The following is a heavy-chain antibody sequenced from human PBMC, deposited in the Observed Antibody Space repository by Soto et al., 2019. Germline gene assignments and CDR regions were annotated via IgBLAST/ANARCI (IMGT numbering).Heavy chain of an antibody. J-gene: IGHJ4*02. D-gene: IGHD2-15*01. CDR2: IKQDGSEK. V-gene: IGHV3-7*01. CDR1: GLTLSNYW. CDR3: ASVKLSAFDY. Sequence: PGGSLRLSCAVSGLTLSNYWMSWVRQAPGKGLEWVANIKQDGSEKNYVDSVKGRFTISRDNAKNSLYLQMNSLRAEDTAVYYCASVKLSAFDYWGQGAQVTVSS.